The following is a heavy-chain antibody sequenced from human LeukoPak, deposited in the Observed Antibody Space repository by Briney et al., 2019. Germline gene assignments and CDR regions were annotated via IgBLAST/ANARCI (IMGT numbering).Heavy chain of an antibody. Sequence: GASVKVSCKASGYTFTGYYMHWVRQAPGQGLEWMGWINPNSGGTNSAQKFQGRVTMTRDTSISTAYMELSRLRSDDTAMYYCARGVDSGYPYFDHWGQGTLVTVSP. V-gene: IGHV1-2*02. CDR3: ARGVDSGYPYFDH. D-gene: IGHD5-12*01. CDR1: GYTFTGYY. CDR2: INPNSGGT. J-gene: IGHJ4*02.